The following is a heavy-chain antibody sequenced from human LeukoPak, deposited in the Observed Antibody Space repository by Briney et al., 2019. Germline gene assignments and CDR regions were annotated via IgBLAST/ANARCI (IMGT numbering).Heavy chain of an antibody. Sequence: SMKVSCKASGGTFSSYAISWVRQAPGQGLEWMGGIIPIFGTANYAQKFQGRVTITADESTSTAYMELSSLRSEDTAVYYCASGYCSSTSYYYYGMDVWGQGTTVTVSS. CDR3: ASGYCSSTSYYYYGMDV. V-gene: IGHV1-69*13. CDR1: GGTFSSYA. CDR2: IIPIFGTA. J-gene: IGHJ6*02. D-gene: IGHD2-2*03.